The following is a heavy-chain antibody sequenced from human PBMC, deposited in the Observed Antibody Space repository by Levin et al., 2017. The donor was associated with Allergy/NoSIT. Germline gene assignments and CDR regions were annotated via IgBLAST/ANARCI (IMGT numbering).Heavy chain of an antibody. CDR1: GFTFRVHG. Sequence: GESLKISCAGSGFTFRVHGTHWVRQAPGKGLEWIALIRNDGSTQGYAVTVQGRFTISRDNWRSTLSLQMDSLRAEDTAVYYCARDRDNYGYDYWGQGTLVTVSS. CDR2: IRNDGSTQ. J-gene: IGHJ4*02. V-gene: IGHV3-30*03. D-gene: IGHD5-18*01. CDR3: ARDRDNYGYDY.